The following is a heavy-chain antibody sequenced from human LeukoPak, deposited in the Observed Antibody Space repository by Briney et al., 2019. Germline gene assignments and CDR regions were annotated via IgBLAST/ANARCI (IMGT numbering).Heavy chain of an antibody. CDR2: IYYSGST. V-gene: IGHV4-30-4*07. Sequence: NSSETLSLTCTVSGGSISSGGSSWTWIRQPPGKGLEWVGCIYYSGSTYYNPSLKSRITISLDTSKNQFSLKLSSVTAADTAVYYCARAHDYGDYVDYWGQGTLVTVSS. D-gene: IGHD4-17*01. CDR1: GGSISSGGSS. CDR3: ARAHDYGDYVDY. J-gene: IGHJ4*02.